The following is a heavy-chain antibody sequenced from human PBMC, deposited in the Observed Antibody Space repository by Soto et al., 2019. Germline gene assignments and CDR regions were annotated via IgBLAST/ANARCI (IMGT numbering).Heavy chain of an antibody. CDR3: AIYDRSGSRGFQH. V-gene: IGHV4-31*03. Sequence: QVQLQESGPGLVKPSQTLSLTCTVSGGSISSGGYYWSWIRQHPGKGLEWIGYIYYSGSTYYNPSHESRVTISVDTSKNQFSLKLSSVTAADTAVYYCAIYDRSGSRGFQHWGQGTLVTVSS. CDR2: IYYSGST. J-gene: IGHJ1*01. CDR1: GGSISSGGYY. D-gene: IGHD3-22*01.